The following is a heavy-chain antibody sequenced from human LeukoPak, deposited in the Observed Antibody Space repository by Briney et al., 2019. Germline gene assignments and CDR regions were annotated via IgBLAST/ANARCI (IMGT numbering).Heavy chain of an antibody. CDR2: ISSSSSTI. Sequence: PGGSLRLSCAASGFTFSSYSMNWVRQAPGKGLEWVSYISSSSSTIYYADSVKGRFTISRDNAKNSLYLQMNSLRAEDTAVYYCARDSGAADLNYWGQGTLVTVSS. V-gene: IGHV3-48*01. D-gene: IGHD6-13*01. J-gene: IGHJ4*02. CDR3: ARDSGAADLNY. CDR1: GFTFSSYS.